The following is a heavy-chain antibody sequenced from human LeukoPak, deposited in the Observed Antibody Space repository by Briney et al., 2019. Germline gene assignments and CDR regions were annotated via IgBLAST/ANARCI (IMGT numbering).Heavy chain of an antibody. CDR1: GYSISSGYY. CDR3: AREAIAAAVNDAFDI. J-gene: IGHJ3*02. D-gene: IGHD6-13*01. V-gene: IGHV4-38-2*02. Sequence: PSETLSLTCTVSGYSISSGYYWGWIRQPPGKGLEWIGSIYHSGSTYYNPSLKSRVTISVDTSKNQFSLKLSSVTAADTAVYYCAREAIAAAVNDAFDIWGQGTMVTVSS. CDR2: IYHSGST.